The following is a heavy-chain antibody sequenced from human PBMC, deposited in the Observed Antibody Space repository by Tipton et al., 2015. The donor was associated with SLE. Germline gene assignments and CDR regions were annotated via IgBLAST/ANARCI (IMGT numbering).Heavy chain of an antibody. CDR2: ISAYNGNT. V-gene: IGHV1-18*01. D-gene: IGHD3/OR15-3a*01. Sequence: QLVQSGGEVKKPGASVKVSCKASGYTFTSHDINWVRQAPGQGLEWMGGISAYNGNTNYPQKFQGRVTMTTDSSTSTAYMELRSLTSDDTAVYYCASSLDTKAFDIWGQGTMVTVSS. J-gene: IGHJ3*02. CDR1: GYTFTSHD. CDR3: ASSLDTKAFDI.